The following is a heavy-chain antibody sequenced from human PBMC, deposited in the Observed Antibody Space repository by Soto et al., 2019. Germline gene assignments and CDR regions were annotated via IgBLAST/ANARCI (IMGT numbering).Heavy chain of an antibody. V-gene: IGHV1-18*01. J-gene: IGHJ6*02. CDR3: AREALLRLYYYYGMDV. Sequence: ASVKVSCKASGYTFTSYGISWVRQAPGQGLEWMGWISAYNGNTNYAQKLQGRVTMTTDTSTSTAYMELRSLRSDDTAVYYCAREALLRLYYYYGMDVWGQGTTVTVSS. D-gene: IGHD1-26*01. CDR1: GYTFTSYG. CDR2: ISAYNGNT.